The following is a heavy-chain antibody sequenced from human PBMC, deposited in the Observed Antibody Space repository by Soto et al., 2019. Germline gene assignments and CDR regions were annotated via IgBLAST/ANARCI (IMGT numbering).Heavy chain of an antibody. D-gene: IGHD6-6*01. Sequence: PSETLSLTCTVSGGSVNSGDYYWDWIRQPPGKGLEWIGFSYYTGSTNYNPSLKNRVTISVDTSKNQFSLKLSSVTAADTAVYYCARRAPLHGIAARGAEGRAYDFDIWGQGTMVTV. V-gene: IGHV4-61*08. CDR1: GGSVNSGDYY. CDR2: SYYTGST. J-gene: IGHJ3*02. CDR3: ARRAPLHGIAARGAEGRAYDFDI.